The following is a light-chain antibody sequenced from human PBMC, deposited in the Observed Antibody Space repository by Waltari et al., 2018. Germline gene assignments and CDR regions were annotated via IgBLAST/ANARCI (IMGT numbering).Light chain of an antibody. CDR2: EDN. CDR1: ALPTKF. CDR3: YSTDNSGHGV. Sequence: SYELTQPPSVSMSPGQTTRITCSGEALPTKFASWFQQKSGQAPVLVMYEDNKRPSRIPQKFSGSSSGTVATLTISGAQLEDEADYYCYSTDNSGHGVFGGGTKVTVL. J-gene: IGLJ3*02. V-gene: IGLV3-10*01.